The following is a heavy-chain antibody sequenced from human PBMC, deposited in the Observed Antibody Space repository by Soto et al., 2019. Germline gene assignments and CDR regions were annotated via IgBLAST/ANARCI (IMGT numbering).Heavy chain of an antibody. D-gene: IGHD1-26*01. V-gene: IGHV4-4*07. Sequence: SETLSLTCIVSDGSISSDYWTWIRQPAGKGLEWLGRVYIGGDTNYNPSLKSRLTMSLDTSKRQFSLWLSSVTAADTAVYYCARGRQAVGLEFWGLGTLVTVSS. CDR3: ARGRQAVGLEF. CDR2: VYIGGDT. J-gene: IGHJ4*02. CDR1: DGSISSDY.